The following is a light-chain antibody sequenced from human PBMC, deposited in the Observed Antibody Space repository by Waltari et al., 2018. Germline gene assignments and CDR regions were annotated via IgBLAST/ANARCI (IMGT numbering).Light chain of an antibody. CDR2: WAS. V-gene: IGKV4-1*01. Sequence: DVVMTQSPDSLAVSLGERATINCKSTQSVSYIPDNKNYLAWFQQKPGQPPKLLIYWASTRESGVPDRFTGSGSGTDFTLTINSLQAEDVAVYYCQQYYIAPWTFGQGSKVEIK. CDR3: QQYYIAPWT. J-gene: IGKJ1*01. CDR1: QSVSYIPDNKNY.